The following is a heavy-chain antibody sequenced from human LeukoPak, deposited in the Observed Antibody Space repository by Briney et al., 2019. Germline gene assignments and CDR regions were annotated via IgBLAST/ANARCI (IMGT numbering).Heavy chain of an antibody. J-gene: IGHJ4*02. CDR3: AKTVTPEYYFDY. Sequence: GGSLRLSCAASGLIFSNYAMNWVRQAPGKGLEWVSSISGSGGGTYYADSVKGRFTISRDNSKNTLYLQMNSLRAEDTAVYYCAKTVTPEYYFDYWGQGTLVTVSS. CDR2: ISGSGGGT. CDR1: GLIFSNYA. D-gene: IGHD4-17*01. V-gene: IGHV3-23*01.